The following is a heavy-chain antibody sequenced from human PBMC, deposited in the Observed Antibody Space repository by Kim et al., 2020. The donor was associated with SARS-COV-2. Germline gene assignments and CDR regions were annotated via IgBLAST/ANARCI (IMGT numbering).Heavy chain of an antibody. J-gene: IGHJ6*02. D-gene: IGHD3-3*01. V-gene: IGHV7-4-1*02. CDR2: INTNTGNP. Sequence: ASLKVSCKASGYTFTSYAMNWVRQAPGQGLEWMGWINTNTGNPTYAQGFTGRFVFSLDTSVSTAYLQISSLKAEDTAVYYCARSHYDFWSGYYSHYGMDVWGQGTTVTVSS. CDR1: GYTFTSYA. CDR3: ARSHYDFWSGYYSHYGMDV.